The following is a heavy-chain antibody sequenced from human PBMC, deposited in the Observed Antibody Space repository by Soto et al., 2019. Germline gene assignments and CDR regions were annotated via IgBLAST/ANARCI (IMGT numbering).Heavy chain of an antibody. Sequence: GGSLRLSCAASGFTFSSYAMSWVRQAPGKGLEWVSAISGSGCSTYYADSVKGRFTISRDNSKNTLYLQMNSLRAEDTAVYYCAKDPRKFSYDYIWGSYRSNYYYYYYMDVWGKGTTVTVSS. D-gene: IGHD3-16*02. CDR2: ISGSGCST. J-gene: IGHJ6*03. CDR3: AKDPRKFSYDYIWGSYRSNYYYYYYMDV. V-gene: IGHV3-23*01. CDR1: GFTFSSYA.